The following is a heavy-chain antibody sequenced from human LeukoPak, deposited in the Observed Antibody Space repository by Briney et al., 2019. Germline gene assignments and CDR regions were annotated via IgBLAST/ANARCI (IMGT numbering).Heavy chain of an antibody. J-gene: IGHJ4*02. V-gene: IGHV3-64D*06. CDR3: VKDRWVDY. CDR1: GFTYRSYA. D-gene: IGHD4-23*01. Sequence: GGSLRLSFSASGFTYRSYAMHGVRQPPGKGLEYVSSISSEGGTTYYADSVKGRFTISRHNSKNTLYLQMSSLRTEDTAVYYCVKDRWVDYWGQGTLVTVSS. CDR2: ISSEGGTT.